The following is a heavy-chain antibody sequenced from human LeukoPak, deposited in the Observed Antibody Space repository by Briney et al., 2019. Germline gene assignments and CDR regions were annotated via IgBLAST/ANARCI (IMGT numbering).Heavy chain of an antibody. CDR1: GFTFSSYG. CDR3: AKGYGDLVAFDV. CDR2: IWFDGSKT. Sequence: GGSLRLSCAASGFTFSSYGFHWVRQAPGKGLEWVALIWFDGSKTDYADSVKGRFTISRDNSKNTLYLQMNSLRVEDTAVYYCAKGYGDLVAFDVWGQGTMVTVSA. V-gene: IGHV3-30*02. D-gene: IGHD4-17*01. J-gene: IGHJ3*01.